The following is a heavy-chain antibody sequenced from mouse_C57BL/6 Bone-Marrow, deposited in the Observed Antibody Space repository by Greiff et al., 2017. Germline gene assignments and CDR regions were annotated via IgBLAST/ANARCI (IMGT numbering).Heavy chain of an antibody. CDR3: ARSPPYCSSLDY. D-gene: IGHD1-1*01. J-gene: IGHJ2*01. CDR2: IYPGSGST. V-gene: IGHV1-55*01. CDR1: GYTFPSYW. Sequence: QVQLQQPGAELVKPGASVKMSCKASGYTFPSYWITWVKPRPGQGLEWIGDIYPGSGSTIYNEKFKSKATLTVATSASTSYVLLSCLTSEDATVYYSARSPPYCSSLDYWGQGTTLTVSS.